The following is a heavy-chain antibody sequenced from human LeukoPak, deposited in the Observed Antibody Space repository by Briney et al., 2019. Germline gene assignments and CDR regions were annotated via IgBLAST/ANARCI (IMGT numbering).Heavy chain of an antibody. D-gene: IGHD3-22*01. CDR2: IYYSGST. V-gene: IGHV4-59*08. Sequence: PSETLSLTCTVSGGSISSYYWSWIRQPPGKGLESIGYIYYSGSTNYNPSLKSRVTISVDTSKNQFSLKLSSVTAADTAVYYCARSLYYDSSGPYGMDVWGQGTTVTVSS. CDR1: GGSISSYY. CDR3: ARSLYYDSSGPYGMDV. J-gene: IGHJ6*02.